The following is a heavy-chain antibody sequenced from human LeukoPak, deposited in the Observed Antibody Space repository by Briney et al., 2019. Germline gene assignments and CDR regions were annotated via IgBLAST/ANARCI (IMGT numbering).Heavy chain of an antibody. V-gene: IGHV3-21*01. CDR3: ARVGQLDAFDI. Sequence: GGSLRLSCAASGFTFSSYSMNWVRQAPGKGLEWVSSISSSSSYVYYADSVKGRFTISRDNAKNSLYLQMNSLRAEDTAVYYCARVGQLDAFDIWGQGTMVTVSS. CDR2: ISSSSSYV. D-gene: IGHD6-6*01. J-gene: IGHJ3*02. CDR1: GFTFSSYS.